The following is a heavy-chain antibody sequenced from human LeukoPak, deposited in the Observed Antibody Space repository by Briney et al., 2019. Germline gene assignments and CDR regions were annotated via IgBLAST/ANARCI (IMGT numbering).Heavy chain of an antibody. D-gene: IGHD3-10*01. J-gene: IGHJ4*02. Sequence: GGSLRLSCAASTFIFSDYAMTWVRQAPGKGLEWVSYISSSGSTIYYADSVKGRFTISRDNAKNSLYLQMSSLRAEDTAVYYCARGAGTMVRGVIGYWGQGTLVTVSS. CDR2: ISSSGSTI. CDR3: ARGAGTMVRGVIGY. CDR1: TFIFSDYA. V-gene: IGHV3-11*01.